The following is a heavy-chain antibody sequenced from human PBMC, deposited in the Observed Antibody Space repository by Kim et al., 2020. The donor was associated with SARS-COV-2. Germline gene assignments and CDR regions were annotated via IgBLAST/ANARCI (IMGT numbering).Heavy chain of an antibody. V-gene: IGHV3-23*03. CDR1: GFTFSSYA. J-gene: IGHJ3*02. CDR2: ICDGGSST. CDR3: AKVGGGSAAADTFDI. D-gene: IGHD2-15*01. Sequence: GGSLRLSCAASGFTFSSYAMSWVRQAPGKGLEWVSVICDGGSSTYYADSVKGRFTISRDNSKNTLYLQMNSLRAEDTAVYYCAKVGGGSAAADTFDIWGQGTMVTVSS.